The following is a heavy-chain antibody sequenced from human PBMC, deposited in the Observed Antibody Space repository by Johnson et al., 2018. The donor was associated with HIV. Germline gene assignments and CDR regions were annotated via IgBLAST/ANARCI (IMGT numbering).Heavy chain of an antibody. J-gene: IGHJ3*02. CDR1: GFTFSSYA. CDR2: IGTAGDT. V-gene: IGHV3-13*01. Sequence: VQLVESGGGLVQPGGSLRLSCAASGFTFSSYAMSWVRQAPGKGLEWVSAIGTAGDTYYPGSVKGRFTISRENAKNSLYLQMNSLRAGDTAVYYCARRADAFDIWGQGTMVTVSS. CDR3: ARRADAFDI.